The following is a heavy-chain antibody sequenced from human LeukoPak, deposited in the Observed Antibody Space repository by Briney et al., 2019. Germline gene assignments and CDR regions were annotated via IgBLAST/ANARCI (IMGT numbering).Heavy chain of an antibody. CDR2: INSDGSYA. D-gene: IGHD2-15*01. CDR3: ARDGDIDGGLDYFDY. Sequence: GGSLRLSCAASGFTFSSYWIHWVRQAPGKGLVWVSHINSDGSYATYADSVKGRLTISRDNAKNTVYLQMNSLRAEDTAVYYCARDGDIDGGLDYFDYWGQGALVTVSS. CDR1: GFTFSSYW. J-gene: IGHJ4*02. V-gene: IGHV3-74*01.